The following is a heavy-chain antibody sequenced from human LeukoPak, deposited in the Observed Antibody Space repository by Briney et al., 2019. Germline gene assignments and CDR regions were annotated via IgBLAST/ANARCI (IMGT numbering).Heavy chain of an antibody. Sequence: SQTLSLTCTVSGGSISSGAYSWSWIRQHPGQGLEWIGYIYYSGSTYYNPSLKSRVTISVDTSKNQFSLKLSSVTAADTAVYYCARDYHAGGYFDYWGQGTLVTVSS. CDR3: ARDYHAGGYFDY. V-gene: IGHV4-31*03. CDR2: IYYSGST. CDR1: GGSISSGAYS. D-gene: IGHD1-1*01. J-gene: IGHJ4*02.